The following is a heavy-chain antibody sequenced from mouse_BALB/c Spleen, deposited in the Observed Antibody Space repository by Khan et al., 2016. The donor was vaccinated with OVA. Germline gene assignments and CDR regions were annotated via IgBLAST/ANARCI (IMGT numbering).Heavy chain of an antibody. Sequence: VELVESGPGLVAPSQSLSITCTVSGFSLSRYDIHWVRQPPGKGLEWLGMIWGGGGTDYNSTLKSRLSISKDNSKSQVFLKMNSLQTYDTAMFYCARAYYRDDGYYSMDYWGQGTSVTVSS. J-gene: IGHJ4*01. CDR3: ARAYYRDDGYYSMDY. V-gene: IGHV2-6-4*01. D-gene: IGHD2-14*01. CDR1: GFSLSRYD. CDR2: IWGGGGT.